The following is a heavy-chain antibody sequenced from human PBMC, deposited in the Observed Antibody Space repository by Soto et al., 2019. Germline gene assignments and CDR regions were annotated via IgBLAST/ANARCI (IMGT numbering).Heavy chain of an antibody. CDR3: ARLSGRGSYRDDP. CDR1: GGSISSSSYY. CDR2: VYYSGST. D-gene: IGHD3-16*01. J-gene: IGHJ5*02. V-gene: IGHV4-61*05. Sequence: SETLSLTCTVSGGSISSSSYYWGWIRQPPGKGLEWIGYVYYSGSTNYNPSLKSRLSMSVDTSKNQFSLKLSSVTAADTAVYYCARLSGRGSYRDDPWGQGILVTVSS.